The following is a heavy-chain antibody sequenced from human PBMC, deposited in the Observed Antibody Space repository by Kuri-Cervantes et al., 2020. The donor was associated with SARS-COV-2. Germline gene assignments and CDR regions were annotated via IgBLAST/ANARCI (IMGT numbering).Heavy chain of an antibody. V-gene: IGHV3-30*18. CDR1: GFNFSRTD. D-gene: IGHD2-21*01. CDR3: AKDRVGVQDF. J-gene: IGHJ4*02. CDR2: ISHDGKNK. Sequence: GESLKIFCAASGFNFSRTDMHWVRQASGKALEWVAVISHDGKNKKCIASGKGRFTISRDNSQNTLYLHMKSLRSEDTAMYYCAKDRVGVQDFWGQGTLVTVSS.